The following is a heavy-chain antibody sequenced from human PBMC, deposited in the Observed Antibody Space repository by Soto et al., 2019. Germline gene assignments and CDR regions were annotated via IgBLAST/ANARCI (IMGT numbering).Heavy chain of an antibody. CDR2: IKQDGSEK. D-gene: IGHD6-13*01. CDR1: GLTFTTYW. J-gene: IGHJ4*02. V-gene: IGHV3-7*03. CDR3: TTGEERNSNWYGKFAS. Sequence: PGGSLRLSCVASGLTFTTYWMTWVRQAPGKGLEWVANIKQDGSEKYYVDSVKGRFTISRDDAENSLYLQMNNLRAEDTAVYYCTTGEERNSNWYGKFASWGQGTQVTVSS.